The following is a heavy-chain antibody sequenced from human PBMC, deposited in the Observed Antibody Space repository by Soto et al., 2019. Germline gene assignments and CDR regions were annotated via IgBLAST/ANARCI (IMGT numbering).Heavy chain of an antibody. CDR2: INPNTGGA. D-gene: IGHD6-6*01. J-gene: IGHJ4*02. CDR3: ARSLSTISARPDY. V-gene: IGHV1-2*02. Sequence: GASVNVSCKSSGYTFTGYFIHWVRQAPGQGLECMGWINPNTGGANYAQKFQDRVTMTRDTSTNTAYMEMNRLRSDDTAVYYCARSLSTISARPDYWGQGTLVTVSS. CDR1: GYTFTGYF.